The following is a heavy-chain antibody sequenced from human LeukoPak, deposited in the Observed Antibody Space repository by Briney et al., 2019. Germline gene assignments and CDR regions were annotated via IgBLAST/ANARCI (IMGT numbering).Heavy chain of an antibody. CDR3: ARDSGDGWQAFDI. CDR1: GFTFSDYY. CDR2: ISSSGSTI. D-gene: IGHD5-12*01. V-gene: IGHV3-11*01. J-gene: IGHJ3*02. Sequence: GGSLRLSCAASGFTFSDYYMSWIRQAPGKGLEWVSYISSSGSTIYYADSVKGRFTISRDNAKNSLYLHMNSLRAEDTAVYYCARDSGDGWQAFDIWGQGTMVTVSS.